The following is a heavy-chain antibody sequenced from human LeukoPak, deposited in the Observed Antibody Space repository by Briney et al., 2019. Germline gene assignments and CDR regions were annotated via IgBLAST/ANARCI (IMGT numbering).Heavy chain of an antibody. CDR2: INPSGGST. D-gene: IGHD6-6*01. J-gene: IGHJ4*02. Sequence: ASVKVSCQASGYTFTSYYMHWVRQAPGQGLEWMGIINPSGGSTSYAQKFQGRVTMTRDTSTSTVYMELSSLRSEYTAVYYCARDLSIAARPYYFDYWGQGTLVTVSS. CDR3: ARDLSIAARPYYFDY. V-gene: IGHV1-46*01. CDR1: GYTFTSYY.